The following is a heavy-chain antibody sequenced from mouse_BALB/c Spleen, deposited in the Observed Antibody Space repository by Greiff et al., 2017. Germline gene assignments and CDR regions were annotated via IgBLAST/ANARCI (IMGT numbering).Heavy chain of an antibody. V-gene: IGHV1-67*01. J-gene: IGHJ4*01. CDR3: ARSMITPYAMDY. Sequence: QVQLQQSGPELVRPGVSVKISCKGSGYTFTDYAMHWVKQSHAKSLEWIGVISTYYGNTNYNQKFKGKATMTVDKSSSTAYMELARLTSEDSAIYYCARSMITPYAMDYWGQGTSVTVSS. D-gene: IGHD2-4*01. CDR1: GYTFTDYA. CDR2: ISTYYGNT.